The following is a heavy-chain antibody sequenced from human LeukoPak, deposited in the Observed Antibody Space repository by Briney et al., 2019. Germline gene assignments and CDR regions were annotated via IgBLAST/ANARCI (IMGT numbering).Heavy chain of an antibody. J-gene: IGHJ4*02. CDR2: ISSSSSYI. V-gene: IGHV3-21*01. D-gene: IGHD1-26*01. CDR3: ARVGGSYYFDY. CDR1: GGSLSGYY. Sequence: ETLSLTCAVFGGSLSGYYWSWIRQAPGKGLEWVSSISSSSSYIYYADSVKGRFTISRDNAKNSLYLQMNSLRAEDTAVYYCARVGGSYYFDYWGQGTLVTVSS.